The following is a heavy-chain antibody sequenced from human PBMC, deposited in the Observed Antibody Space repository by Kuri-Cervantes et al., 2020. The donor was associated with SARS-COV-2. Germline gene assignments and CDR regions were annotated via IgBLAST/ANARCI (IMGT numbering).Heavy chain of an antibody. Sequence: GESLKISCAASGFTFSSYAMHWVRQAPGKGLERVAVIWYDGSNKYYADSVKGRFTISRDNSKNTLYLQMNSLRAEDTAMYYCARDGVVAATRSHLDYWGQGTLVTVSS. V-gene: IGHV3-33*08. CDR1: GFTFSSYA. D-gene: IGHD2-15*01. CDR3: ARDGVVAATRSHLDY. CDR2: IWYDGSNK. J-gene: IGHJ4*02.